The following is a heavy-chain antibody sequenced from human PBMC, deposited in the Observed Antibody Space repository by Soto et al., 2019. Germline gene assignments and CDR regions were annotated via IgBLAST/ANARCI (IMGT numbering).Heavy chain of an antibody. CDR1: GGSISSGGYY. Sequence: QVQLQESGPGLVKPSQTLSLTCTVSGGSISSGGYYWSWIRQHPGKGLEWIGYIYYSGSTYYNPSLKSRVTISVDTSKNQFSLKLSSVTAADTAVYYCARGLGRYDILTGFFRAYWFDPWGQGTLVTVSS. CDR2: IYYSGST. D-gene: IGHD3-9*01. J-gene: IGHJ5*02. CDR3: ARGLGRYDILTGFFRAYWFDP. V-gene: IGHV4-31*03.